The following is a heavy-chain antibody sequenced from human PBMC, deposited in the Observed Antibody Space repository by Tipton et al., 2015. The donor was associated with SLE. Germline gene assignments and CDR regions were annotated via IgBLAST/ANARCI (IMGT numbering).Heavy chain of an antibody. D-gene: IGHD1-14*01. Sequence: SLRLSCAASGFTFSSYSMNWVRQAPGKGLEWVSSISSSSSYIYYADSVKGRFTISSDNAKNSLYLQMNSLRAEDTAVDYCARENSRTPGYFQHWGQGTLVTVSS. V-gene: IGHV3-21*03. CDR2: ISSSSSYI. J-gene: IGHJ1*01. CDR1: GFTFSSYS. CDR3: ARENSRTPGYFQH.